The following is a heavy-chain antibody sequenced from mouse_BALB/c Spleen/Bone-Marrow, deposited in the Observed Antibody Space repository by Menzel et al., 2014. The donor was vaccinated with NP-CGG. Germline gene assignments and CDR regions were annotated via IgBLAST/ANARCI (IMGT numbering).Heavy chain of an antibody. CDR3: TRSGNYLFAY. Sequence: QVQLQQSGAELVEPGASVRLSCKASGYTFTNYYMYWVKQRPGQGLEWIGEINPSNGGTNFNEKFKSKATLTVDKSSNTTYMQLSSLTSEDSAVYYCTRSGNYLFAYWGQGTLVTVSA. CDR2: INPSNGGT. CDR1: GYTFTNYY. D-gene: IGHD2-1*01. V-gene: IGHV1S81*02. J-gene: IGHJ3*01.